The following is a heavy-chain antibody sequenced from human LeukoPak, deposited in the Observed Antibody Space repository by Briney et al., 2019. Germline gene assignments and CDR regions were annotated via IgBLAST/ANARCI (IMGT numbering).Heavy chain of an antibody. CDR2: ISWNSGSI. Sequence: GGSLRLSCAASGFTFDDYAMHWVRQAPGKGLEWVSGISWNSGSIGYADSVKGRFTISRDNAKNSPYLQMNSLRAEDTALYYCAKPQLIRGVIGDDAFDIWGQGTMVTVSS. J-gene: IGHJ3*02. CDR3: AKPQLIRGVIGDDAFDI. CDR1: GFTFDDYA. D-gene: IGHD3-10*01. V-gene: IGHV3-9*01.